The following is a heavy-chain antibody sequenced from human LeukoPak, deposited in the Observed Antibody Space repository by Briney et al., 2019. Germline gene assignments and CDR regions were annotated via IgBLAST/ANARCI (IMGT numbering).Heavy chain of an antibody. CDR2: INHSGST. CDR1: GVSFSGYY. CDR3: AREVPWGSGLVPFKGLYFDL. Sequence: TSETLSLICAVYGVSFSGYYWSWIRQPPGKGLEWIGEINHSGSTNYNPSLKSRVTISVDTSKNQFSLKLSSVTAADTAVYYCAREVPWGSGLVPFKGLYFDLWGRGTLVTVSS. V-gene: IGHV4-34*01. J-gene: IGHJ2*01. D-gene: IGHD6-19*01.